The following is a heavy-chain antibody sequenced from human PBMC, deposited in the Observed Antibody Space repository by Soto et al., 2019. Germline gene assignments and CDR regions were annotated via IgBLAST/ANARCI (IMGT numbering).Heavy chain of an antibody. D-gene: IGHD2-15*01. CDR2: IYSGGST. CDR1: GFTVSSNY. CDR3: ARTCSGGTCSFDY. V-gene: IGHV3-66*01. J-gene: IGHJ4*02. Sequence: PGGSVRLSCAASGFTVSSNYMSWVRQAPGKGLEWGSVIYSGGSTYYADSVKGRFTISRDNSENTLYLQMNSLRAEDTAVYYCARTCSGGTCSFDYWGQGTLVTVSS.